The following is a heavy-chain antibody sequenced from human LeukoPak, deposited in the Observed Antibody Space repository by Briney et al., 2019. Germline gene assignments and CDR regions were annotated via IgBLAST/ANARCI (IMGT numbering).Heavy chain of an antibody. V-gene: IGHV3-23*01. CDR1: GFTFSSYG. J-gene: IGHJ4*02. CDR3: ARSLSSRFSGPRRPYYFDS. CDR2: ISGSGGST. Sequence: GGSLRLSCAASGFTFSSYGMSWVRQAPGKGLEWVSAISGSGGSTYYADSVKGRFTISRDNSKNTLYLQMNSLRAEDTAVYCCARSLSSRFSGPRRPYYFDSWGQGTLVTVSS. D-gene: IGHD3-16*02.